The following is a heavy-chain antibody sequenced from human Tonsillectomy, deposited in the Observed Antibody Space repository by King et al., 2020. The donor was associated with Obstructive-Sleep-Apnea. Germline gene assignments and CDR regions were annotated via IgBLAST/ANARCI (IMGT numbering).Heavy chain of an antibody. V-gene: IGHV3-9*01. D-gene: IGHD3-22*01. CDR2: ISWNSGSI. CDR1: GFTFDDYA. J-gene: IGHJ6*02. CDR3: ATDLSKPMIVGYYYGMDV. Sequence: VQLVESGGGLVQPGRSLRLSCAASGFTFDDYAMHWVRQAPGKGLEWVSGISWNSGSIGYADSVKGRFTISRDNAKNSLYLQMNSLRAEDTALYYCATDLSKPMIVGYYYGMDVWGQGTTVTVSS.